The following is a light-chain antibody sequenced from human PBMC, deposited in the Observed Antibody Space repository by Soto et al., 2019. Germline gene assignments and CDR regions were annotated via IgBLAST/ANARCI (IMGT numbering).Light chain of an antibody. CDR1: SSDLGAYNY. J-gene: IGLJ1*01. CDR2: EVI. Sequence: QSVLTQPPSASGSLGRSVTISCTGTSSDLGAYNYVAWYQQHPGKAPKLIIYEVIKRPPGVPDRFSGSKSGNTASLTVSGLQAEDEADYYCSSYAGTNTYVFGTGTKLTVL. V-gene: IGLV2-8*01. CDR3: SSYAGTNTYV.